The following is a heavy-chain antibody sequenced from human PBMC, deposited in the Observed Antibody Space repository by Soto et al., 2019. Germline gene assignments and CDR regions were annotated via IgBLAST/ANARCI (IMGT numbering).Heavy chain of an antibody. Sequence: QVRLQESGPGLVKPSQTLSLTCTVSGGSISSGGYYWSWIRQHPGKGLEWIGYIYYSGSTYYSPSLKSRVTRSVDTSKNQFSLKLSSLTAADTAVYYCARDRYYDSSGWSRAFDIWGQGTMVTVSS. V-gene: IGHV4-31*03. CDR3: ARDRYYDSSGWSRAFDI. CDR1: GGSISSGGYY. J-gene: IGHJ3*02. D-gene: IGHD3-22*01. CDR2: IYYSGST.